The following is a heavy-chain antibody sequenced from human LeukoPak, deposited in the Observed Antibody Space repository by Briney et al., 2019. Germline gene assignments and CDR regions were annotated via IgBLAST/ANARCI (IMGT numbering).Heavy chain of an antibody. CDR3: ANGHEYGDYVFDY. J-gene: IGHJ4*02. CDR1: GFTFGDYA. Sequence: GGSLRLSCAASGFTFGDYAMHWVRQAPGKGLEWVSGINWKSGSIGYADSVKGRFTISRDNAKNSLYLQMNSLRAEDTALYYCANGHEYGDYVFDYWGQGTLVTVSS. V-gene: IGHV3-9*01. D-gene: IGHD4-17*01. CDR2: INWKSGSI.